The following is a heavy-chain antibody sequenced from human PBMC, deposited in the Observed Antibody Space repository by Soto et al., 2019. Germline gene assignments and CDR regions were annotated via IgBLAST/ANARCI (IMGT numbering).Heavy chain of an antibody. CDR2: IYYSGST. Sequence: QVQLQESGPGLVKPSQTLSLTCTFAGGSISSGDYYWRWILQPPGKGMEWIGYIYYSGSTYYNPSLETRVTISVNTSKNQFSLKLSSVTAADTEVYYCAQGDYASYFDYWGQGTLVTVSS. CDR1: GGSISSGDYY. J-gene: IGHJ4*02. V-gene: IGHV4-30-4*01. CDR3: AQGDYASYFDY. D-gene: IGHD4-17*01.